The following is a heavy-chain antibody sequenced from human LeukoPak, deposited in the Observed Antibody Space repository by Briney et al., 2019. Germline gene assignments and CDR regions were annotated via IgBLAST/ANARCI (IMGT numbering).Heavy chain of an antibody. CDR3: ARHAEAFDI. CDR2: IYHSGST. D-gene: IGHD1-14*01. CDR1: GYSISSGYY. V-gene: IGHV4-38-2*01. Sequence: SETLSLTCAVSGYSISSGYYWGWIRQPPGKGLEWIGSIYHSGSTYYNPSLKSRVTISVDASKNQFSLKLGSVTAADTAVYYCARHAEAFDIWGQGTMVTVSS. J-gene: IGHJ3*02.